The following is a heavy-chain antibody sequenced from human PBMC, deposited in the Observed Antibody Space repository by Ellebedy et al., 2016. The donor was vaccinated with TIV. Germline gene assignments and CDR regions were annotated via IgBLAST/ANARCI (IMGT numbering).Heavy chain of an antibody. CDR2: VSYDGSNE. CDR3: ATRRACSRGVCYGLDY. V-gene: IGHV3-30*03. Sequence: GGSLRLSXAASGFTFSNFGMHWVRQAPGKGLEWVARVSYDGSNEYYVDSVKGRFTISRDNSKNTLSLQMNSLRAEDTAVYYCATRRACSRGVCYGLDYWGQGTLVTVSS. J-gene: IGHJ4*02. CDR1: GFTFSNFG. D-gene: IGHD2-8*01.